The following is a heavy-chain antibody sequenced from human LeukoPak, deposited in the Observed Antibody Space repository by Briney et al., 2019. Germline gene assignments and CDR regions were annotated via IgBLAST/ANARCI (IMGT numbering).Heavy chain of an antibody. Sequence: GGSLRLSRAASGFTFRSHAVYWVRQAPGKGLEWVSGISGSGGDTYYADSVEGRFTISRDNSKNMVYLQMNSLSTEDTAVYYCAKTTSGYSSGRYPGWPVDYWGQGTLVTVSS. CDR1: GFTFRSHA. V-gene: IGHV3-23*01. CDR2: ISGSGGDT. J-gene: IGHJ4*02. D-gene: IGHD6-19*01. CDR3: AKTTSGYSSGRYPGWPVDY.